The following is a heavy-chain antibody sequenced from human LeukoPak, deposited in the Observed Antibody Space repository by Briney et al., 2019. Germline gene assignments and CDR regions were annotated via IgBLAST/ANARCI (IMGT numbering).Heavy chain of an antibody. D-gene: IGHD6-19*01. V-gene: IGHV1-69*01. CDR2: IIPIFGTA. Sequence: SVKVSCKAPGGTFSSYAISWVRQAPGQGLEWMGGIIPIFGTANYAQKFQGRVTITADESTNTAYMELSSLRSEDTAVYYCARDTSYSSGWYGGAYWGQGTLVTVSS. CDR1: GGTFSSYA. CDR3: ARDTSYSSGWYGGAY. J-gene: IGHJ4*02.